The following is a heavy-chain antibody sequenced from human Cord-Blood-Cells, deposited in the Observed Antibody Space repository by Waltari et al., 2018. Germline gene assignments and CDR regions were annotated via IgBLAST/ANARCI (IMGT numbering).Heavy chain of an antibody. D-gene: IGHD2-2*01. J-gene: IGHJ1*01. CDR3: ATYCSSTSCPS. CDR2: IYYSGST. V-gene: IGHV4-39*01. CDR1: GGSISSGSYY. Sequence: QLQLQESGPGLVKPSETLSLTCTVAGGSISSGSYYWGWIRQTPGKGLGWIGSIYYSGSTYSNPALKSRVPISVDTSKNQFSLELGSVTAAATAVYYCATYCSSTSCPSWGQGTLVTVSS.